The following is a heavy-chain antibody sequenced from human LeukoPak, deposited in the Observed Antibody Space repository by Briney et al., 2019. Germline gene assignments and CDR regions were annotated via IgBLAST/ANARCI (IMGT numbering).Heavy chain of an antibody. J-gene: IGHJ5*02. D-gene: IGHD2-2*01. CDR2: ISSSGSTI. Sequence: HPGGSLRLSCAASGFTFSSYEMNWVRQAPGKGLEWVSYISSSGSTIYYADSVKGRFTISRDNAKNSLYLQMNSLRAEDTAVYYCARLYCSSTRCPFDPWGQGTLVTVSS. CDR1: GFTFSSYE. CDR3: ARLYCSSTRCPFDP. V-gene: IGHV3-48*03.